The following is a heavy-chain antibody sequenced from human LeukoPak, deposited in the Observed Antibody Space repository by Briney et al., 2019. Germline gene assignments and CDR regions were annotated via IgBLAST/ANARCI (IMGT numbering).Heavy chain of an antibody. J-gene: IGHJ4*02. D-gene: IGHD4-17*01. CDR3: ARMTTGHDY. CDR1: GTSFTSYY. CDR2: VNHSGYT. Sequence: PSETLSLTCGVSGTSFTSYYWSRLRQTPGKGLEWIGEVNHSGYTNMNPSLKSRITISVDTSKNQFSLMMTAVTAADTAVYFCARMTTGHDYWGQGILVTVSS. V-gene: IGHV4-34*01.